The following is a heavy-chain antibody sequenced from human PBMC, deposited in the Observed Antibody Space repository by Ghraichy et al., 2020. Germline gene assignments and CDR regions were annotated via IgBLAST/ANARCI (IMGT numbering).Heavy chain of an antibody. Sequence: SGPTLVKPTQTLTLTCTFSGFSLSGSRVGVGWIRQPPGKALEWLALIYWGDDKRYNPSLSSRISITYDTSKSQVYLTLANMDPVDTGTYYCAHLRREPNYYLDYWGQGTLVTVSS. CDR2: IYWGDDK. CDR1: GFSLSGSRVG. V-gene: IGHV2-5*02. J-gene: IGHJ4*02. D-gene: IGHD1-1*01. CDR3: AHLRREPNYYLDY.